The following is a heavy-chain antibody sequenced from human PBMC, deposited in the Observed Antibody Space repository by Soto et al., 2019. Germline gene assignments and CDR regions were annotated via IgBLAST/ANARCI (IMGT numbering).Heavy chain of an antibody. J-gene: IGHJ6*02. CDR3: ARGIQQLYS. D-gene: IGHD6-13*01. Sequence: EVQLVESGGGLVQPGGSLRLSCAASGFTFSSDWMTWVRQAPGKGLEWVANIKEDGSEKYYVDSVKGRFTISRDNAEKSLYLQMNSLRAEDTAVYYCARGIQQLYSWGQGTTVTVSS. CDR1: GFTFSSDW. CDR2: IKEDGSEK. V-gene: IGHV3-7*03.